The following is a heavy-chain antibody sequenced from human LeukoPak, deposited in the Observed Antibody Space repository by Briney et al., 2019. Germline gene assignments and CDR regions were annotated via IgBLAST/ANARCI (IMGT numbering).Heavy chain of an antibody. D-gene: IGHD6-19*01. J-gene: IGHJ4*02. CDR2: TNPNSGNT. CDR1: GYTFTSYD. Sequence: ASVKVSCKASGYTFTSYDINWVRQATGQGLEWMGWTNPNSGNTGYAQKFQGRVTITRNTSISTAYMELSSLRSEDTAVYYCARGSAVAGTFVYWGQGTLVTVSS. V-gene: IGHV1-8*03. CDR3: ARGSAVAGTFVY.